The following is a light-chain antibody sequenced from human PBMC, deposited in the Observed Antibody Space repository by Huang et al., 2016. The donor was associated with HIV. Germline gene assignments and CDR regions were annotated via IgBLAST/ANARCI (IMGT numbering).Light chain of an antibody. Sequence: EIVLTPSPATLSVSLGERATLSFTASHRISNNLAWYQQKPGQSPRLLIYAASTRASWIPARFSGSGSVTDFTLTIRSLQSEDFAVYYCLQYNNWPPEHTFGQGTKLEIK. CDR3: LQYNNWPPEHT. CDR2: AAS. J-gene: IGKJ2*01. V-gene: IGKV3-15*01. CDR1: HRISNN.